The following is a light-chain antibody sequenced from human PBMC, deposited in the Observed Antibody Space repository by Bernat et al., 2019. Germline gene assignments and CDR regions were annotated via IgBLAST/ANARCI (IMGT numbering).Light chain of an antibody. CDR1: QSVSSSY. CDR3: QQYGSSPMYT. J-gene: IGKJ2*01. Sequence: EIVLTQSPGTLSLSPGERATLSCRASQSVSSSYLAWYQQQPGQAPRLLIYGASSRATGIPDRFSGSRSGTDFTLTISRLEPEDFAVYYCQQYGSSPMYTFGQGTKLEIK. V-gene: IGKV3-20*01. CDR2: GAS.